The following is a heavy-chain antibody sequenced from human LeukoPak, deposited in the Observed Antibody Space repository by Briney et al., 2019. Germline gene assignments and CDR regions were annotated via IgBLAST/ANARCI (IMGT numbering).Heavy chain of an antibody. CDR3: ARMLDGSRRRGFDY. Sequence: SATLSLTCTVSGGSISSYYWSWIRPPPGKGLEWVGYIYYSGSTNYNPSLKSRVTISVDTSKNQFSLKLSSVTAADTAVYYCARMLDGSRRRGFDYWGQGTLVTVSS. CDR2: IYYSGST. J-gene: IGHJ4*02. D-gene: IGHD5-24*01. CDR1: GGSISSYY. V-gene: IGHV4-59*01.